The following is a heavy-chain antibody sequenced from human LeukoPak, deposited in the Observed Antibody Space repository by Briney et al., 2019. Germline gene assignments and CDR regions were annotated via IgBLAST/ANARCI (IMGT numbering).Heavy chain of an antibody. D-gene: IGHD5-18*01. Sequence: ASVKVSCKASGYTFTSYGISWVRQAPGQGLEWMGWISAYNGNTNYAQKLQGRVTMTTDTSTSTAYMELRSLRSDDTAVYYCASWGYSYGYGGWFDPWGQGTLVTVSS. J-gene: IGHJ5*02. V-gene: IGHV1-18*01. CDR2: ISAYNGNT. CDR1: GYTFTSYG. CDR3: ASWGYSYGYGGWFDP.